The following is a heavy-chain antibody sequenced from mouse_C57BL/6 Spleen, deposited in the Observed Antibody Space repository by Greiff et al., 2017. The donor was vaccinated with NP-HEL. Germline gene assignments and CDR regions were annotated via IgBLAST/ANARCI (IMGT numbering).Heavy chain of an antibody. Sequence: EVKVVESGGGLVQPGGSLSLSCAASGFTFTDYYMSWVRQPPGKALEWLGFIRNKANGYPTESSASVKGRFTISRDNSQSILYLQMNALRAEDSATYYCSRDERRGVDYWGQGTSVTVSS. V-gene: IGHV7-3*01. CDR2: IRNKANGYPT. CDR3: SRDERRGVDY. CDR1: GFTFTDYY. J-gene: IGHJ4*01. D-gene: IGHD2-12*01.